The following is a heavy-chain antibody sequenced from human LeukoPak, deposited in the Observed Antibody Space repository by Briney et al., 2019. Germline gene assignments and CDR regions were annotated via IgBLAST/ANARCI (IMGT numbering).Heavy chain of an antibody. CDR3: ATLQADIVVVPAAIRYYYYMDV. CDR1: GGTFSSYA. D-gene: IGHD2-2*01. J-gene: IGHJ6*03. V-gene: IGHV1-69*05. Sequence: GASVKVSCKASGGTFSSYAISWVRQAPGQGLEWMGGIIPIFGTANYAQKFQGRVTITTDESTSTAYMELSSLRSEDTAVYYCATLQADIVVVPAAIRYYYYMDVWGKGTTVTVSS. CDR2: IIPIFGTA.